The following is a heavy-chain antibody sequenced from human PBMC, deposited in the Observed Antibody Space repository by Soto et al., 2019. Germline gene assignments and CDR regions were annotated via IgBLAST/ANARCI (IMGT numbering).Heavy chain of an antibody. D-gene: IGHD5-18*01. V-gene: IGHV1-3*01. Sequence: ASVKVSCTASVYTFTSYAMHWVRQAPGQRLEWMGWINAGNGNTKYSQKFQGRVTITRDTSASTAYMELSSLRSEDTAVYYCARDSVDTAMVHYYYYGMDVWGQGTTVTVSS. CDR3: ARDSVDTAMVHYYYYGMDV. J-gene: IGHJ6*02. CDR1: VYTFTSYA. CDR2: INAGNGNT.